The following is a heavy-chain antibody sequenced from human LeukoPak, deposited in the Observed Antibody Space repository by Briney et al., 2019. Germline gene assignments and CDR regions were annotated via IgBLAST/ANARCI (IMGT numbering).Heavy chain of an antibody. CDR2: INPNSGGT. V-gene: IGHV1-2*02. Sequence: GASVKVSCKASGYTFTGYYMHWVRQAPGQGLEWMGWINPNSGGTNYAQKFQGRVTMTRDTSISTAYMELSRLRSDDTAVYYCATGPYYDSSGYYHYWGQGTLVTVSS. D-gene: IGHD3-22*01. CDR3: ATGPYYDSSGYYHY. J-gene: IGHJ4*02. CDR1: GYTFTGYY.